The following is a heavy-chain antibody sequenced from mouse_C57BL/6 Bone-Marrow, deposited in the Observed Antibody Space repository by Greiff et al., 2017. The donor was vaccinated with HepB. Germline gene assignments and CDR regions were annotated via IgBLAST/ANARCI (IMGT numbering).Heavy chain of an antibody. J-gene: IGHJ4*01. Sequence: EVKLVESGGGLVQPTGSLKLSCAASGFSFNTYAMNWVRQAPGKGLEWVARIRSKSNNDATYYADSVKDRFTISRDDSESMLHLQMNTMKTDDTAMYCCLRHPLYAMYYWGPGTSVTVSS. CDR2: IRSKSNNDAT. CDR3: LRHPLYAMYY. V-gene: IGHV10-1*01. CDR1: GFSFNTYA.